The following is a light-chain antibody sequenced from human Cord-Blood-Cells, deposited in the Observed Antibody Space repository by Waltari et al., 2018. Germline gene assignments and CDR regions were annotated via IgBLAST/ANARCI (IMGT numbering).Light chain of an antibody. CDR2: LAS. CDR1: QSVLYSSNNKNY. V-gene: IGKV4-1*01. Sequence: DIVMTQSPDSLAVPLGERATINCKSSQSVLYSSNNKNYLAWYQQKPGQPPKLLMYLASTRESGVPDRCSCSGSGTYFTLTISSLQAEDVAVYYCQQYYSTPTFGQGTKVEIK. CDR3: QQYYSTPT. J-gene: IGKJ1*01.